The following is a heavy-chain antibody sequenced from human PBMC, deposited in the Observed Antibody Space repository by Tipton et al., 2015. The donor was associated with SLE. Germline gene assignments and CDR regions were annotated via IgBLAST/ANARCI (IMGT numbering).Heavy chain of an antibody. J-gene: IGHJ4*02. V-gene: IGHV4-59*11. CDR1: GGPISSHY. Sequence: LRLSCTVSGGPISSHYWSWIRQPPGKGLEWIGYIYYSGSTNYNPSLKSRVTISVDTSKNQFSLKLSSVTAADTAVYYCARGKSHSSSWPYFDYWGQGTLVTVSS. CDR3: ARGKSHSSSWPYFDY. CDR2: IYYSGST. D-gene: IGHD6-13*01.